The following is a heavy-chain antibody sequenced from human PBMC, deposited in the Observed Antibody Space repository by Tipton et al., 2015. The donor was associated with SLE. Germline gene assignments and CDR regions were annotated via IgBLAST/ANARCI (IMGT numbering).Heavy chain of an antibody. CDR2: IYQSGST. CDR1: GASISTTGYY. CDR3: ARRGWVDAFDI. D-gene: IGHD6-19*01. J-gene: IGHJ3*02. Sequence: TPSLTCTVSGASISTTGYYWNWIRQHPERGLEGVAFIYQSGSTYYNPSLKSRVTMSVDTSRKQFSLKLTSVTAADTAVYYCARRGWVDAFDIWGQGTMVIVSS. V-gene: IGHV4-31*03.